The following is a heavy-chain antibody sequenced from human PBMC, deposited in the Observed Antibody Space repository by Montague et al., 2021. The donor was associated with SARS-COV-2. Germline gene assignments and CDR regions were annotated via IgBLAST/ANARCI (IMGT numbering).Heavy chain of an antibody. Sequence: TLSLTCTRLGAWNRGAGRKSTRMNQSPEKGPYGVLCMYTRGSTNYNPSLKSRVTISVDTSKNQFSLKLSSVTAADTAVYYCARVPPYYYDSSGYYSGAFDIWGQGTMDTVSS. CDR3: ARVPPYYYDSSGYYSGAFDI. D-gene: IGHD3-22*01. CDR1: GAWNRGAGRK. CDR2: MYTRGST. V-gene: IGHV4-61*02. J-gene: IGHJ3*02.